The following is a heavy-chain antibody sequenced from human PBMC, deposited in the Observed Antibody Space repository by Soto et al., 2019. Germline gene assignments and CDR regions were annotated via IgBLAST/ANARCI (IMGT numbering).Heavy chain of an antibody. CDR3: TRGAMANFDY. CDR1: GGTFGSQG. Sequence: QVQLVQSGAEVKKPGSSVKVSCKASGGTFGSQGIAWVRQAPGQGLEWMGGFIAMLGTPTYAKKVQGRATISADESLTSSYLELRSLRSEDTGVYFCTRGAMANFDYWGQGTVVTVSS. V-gene: IGHV1-69*01. D-gene: IGHD5-18*01. CDR2: FIAMLGTP. J-gene: IGHJ4*02.